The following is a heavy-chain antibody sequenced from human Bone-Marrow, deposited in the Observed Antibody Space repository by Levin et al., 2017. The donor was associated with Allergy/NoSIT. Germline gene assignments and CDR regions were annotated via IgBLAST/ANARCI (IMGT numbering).Heavy chain of an antibody. V-gene: IGHV3-7*01. Sequence: GASVKVSCVASGFTFSKYWMSWVRQAPGKGLEWVANINQDGSDKNYVDSVKGRFTISRDNAKNSLSLQMNNLRAEDTAVYFCARDVEVLGVTIRTYYYYGLDVWGQGTTVTVSS. J-gene: IGHJ6*02. CDR2: INQDGSDK. CDR3: ARDVEVLGVTIRTYYYYGLDV. D-gene: IGHD2-2*01. CDR1: GFTFSKYW.